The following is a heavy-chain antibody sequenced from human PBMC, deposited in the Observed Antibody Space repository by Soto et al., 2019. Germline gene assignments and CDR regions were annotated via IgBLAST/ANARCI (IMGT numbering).Heavy chain of an antibody. D-gene: IGHD6-19*01. J-gene: IGHJ6*02. CDR1: GGAFSSYA. CDR3: ARGAFGGEGRIAVAATYYYYYGMDV. CDR2: IIPIFGTA. V-gene: IGHV1-69*13. Sequence: ASVKVSCKASGGAFSSYAISWVRQAPGQGLEWMGGIIPIFGTANYAQKFQGRVTITADESTSTAYMELSSLRSEDTAVYYCARGAFGGEGRIAVAATYYYYYGMDVWGQGTTVTVSS.